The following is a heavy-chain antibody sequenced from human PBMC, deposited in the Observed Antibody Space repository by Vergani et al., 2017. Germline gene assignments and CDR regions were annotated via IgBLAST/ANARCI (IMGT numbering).Heavy chain of an antibody. CDR2: ISYDGSNK. CDR1: GFTFSSYA. Sequence: QVQLVESGGGVVQPGRSLRLSCAASGFTFSSYAMHWVRQAPGKGLEWVAVISYDGSNKCYADSVKGRFTISRDNSKNTLYLQMNSLRAEDTAVYYCARENGRYCSGGSCPEPYYYYMDVWGKGTTVTVSS. D-gene: IGHD2-15*01. J-gene: IGHJ6*03. V-gene: IGHV3-30-3*01. CDR3: ARENGRYCSGGSCPEPYYYYMDV.